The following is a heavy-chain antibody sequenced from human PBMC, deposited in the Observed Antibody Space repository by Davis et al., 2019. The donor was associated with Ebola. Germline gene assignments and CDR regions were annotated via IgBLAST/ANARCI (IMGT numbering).Heavy chain of an antibody. Sequence: PGGSLRLSCAASGFTFSNYGLSWIRQPPGKGLEWIGEINHSGSTNYNPSLKSRVAISVDTSKNQFSLKLTSMTTADTAVYYCTRDNPRSWNYDYWGQGALVTVSS. CDR3: TRDNPRSWNYDY. CDR2: INHSGST. CDR1: GFTFSNYG. V-gene: IGHV4-34*01. D-gene: IGHD1-7*01. J-gene: IGHJ4*02.